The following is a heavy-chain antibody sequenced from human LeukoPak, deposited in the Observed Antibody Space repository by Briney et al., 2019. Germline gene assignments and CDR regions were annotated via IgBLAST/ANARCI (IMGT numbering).Heavy chain of an antibody. CDR2: ISYDGSNK. CDR1: GFTFSSYG. Sequence: GGSLRLSCAASGFTFSSYGMHWVRQAPGKGLEWVAVISYDGSNKYYADSVKGRFTISRDNSKNTLYLQMNSLRAEDTAVYYCAKGGWCLDPWGQGTLVTVS. CDR3: AKGGWCLDP. D-gene: IGHD2-8*01. J-gene: IGHJ5*02. V-gene: IGHV3-30*18.